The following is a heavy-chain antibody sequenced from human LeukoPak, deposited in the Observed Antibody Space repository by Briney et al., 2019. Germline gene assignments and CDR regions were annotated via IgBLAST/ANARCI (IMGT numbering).Heavy chain of an antibody. CDR2: ISAYNGNT. Sequence: ASVKVSCKASGYTFTSYGISWVRQAPGQGLEWMGWISAYNGNTNYAQKLQGRVTMTTDTSTSTAYMELRSLRSDDTAVYYCAREPIISVPAAIGAYNWFDPWGQGTLVTVSS. V-gene: IGHV1-18*01. CDR1: GYTFTSYG. D-gene: IGHD2-2*02. J-gene: IGHJ5*02. CDR3: AREPIISVPAAIGAYNWFDP.